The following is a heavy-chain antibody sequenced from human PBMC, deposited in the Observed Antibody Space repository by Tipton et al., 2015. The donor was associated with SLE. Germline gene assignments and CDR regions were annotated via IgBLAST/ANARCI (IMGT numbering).Heavy chain of an antibody. D-gene: IGHD3/OR15-3a*01. Sequence: GLVKPSQTLSLTCTVSGGSISSGDYYWSWIRQPPGKGLEWIGYISYSGSTYYNPSLKSRVTISVDTSKKQFSLKLGSVTAADTAVYHCARGTSMPMVDWCGEWGQGSLVSVSS. V-gene: IGHV4-30-4*01. J-gene: IGHJ1*01. CDR1: GGSISSGDYY. CDR2: ISYSGST. CDR3: ARGTSMPMVDWCGE.